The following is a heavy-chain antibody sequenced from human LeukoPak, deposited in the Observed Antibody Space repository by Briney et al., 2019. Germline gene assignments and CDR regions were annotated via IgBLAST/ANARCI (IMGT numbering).Heavy chain of an antibody. V-gene: IGHV3-23*01. CDR2: ISDSGGST. D-gene: IGHD6-13*01. J-gene: IGHJ4*02. CDR1: GFTFSGYA. CDR3: AKDRIAAADPSDY. Sequence: TGGSLRLSCAASGFTFSGYAMSWVRQAPGKGLEWVSAISDSGGSTYYADSVKGRFTISRDNSKNTLYLQMNSLRAEDTAVYYCAKDRIAAADPSDYWGQGTLVTVSS.